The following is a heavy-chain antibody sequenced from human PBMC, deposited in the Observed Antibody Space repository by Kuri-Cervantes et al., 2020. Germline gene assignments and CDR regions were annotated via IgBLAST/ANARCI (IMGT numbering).Heavy chain of an antibody. J-gene: IGHJ2*01. Sequence: GESLKISCTASGFTFSTYAMHWVRQAPGKGLEWVAVISYDGRNEYYADSVKGRFTVSRDNSKNTQFLQLNSLRAEDTAVYYCARGDYGDNRWGYFDLWGRGTRVTVSS. CDR3: ARGDYGDNRWGYFDL. V-gene: IGHV3-30*04. D-gene: IGHD4-23*01. CDR2: ISYDGRNE. CDR1: GFTFSTYA.